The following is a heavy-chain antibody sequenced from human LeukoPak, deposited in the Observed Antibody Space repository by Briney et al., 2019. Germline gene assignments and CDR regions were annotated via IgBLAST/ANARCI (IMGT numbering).Heavy chain of an antibody. CDR3: ARIVGADFWSGCSELHDAFDI. Sequence: ASVKVPCKASGYTFTSYGISWVRQAPGQGLEWMGWISAYNGNTNYAQKLQGRVTMTTDTSTSTAYMELRSLRSDDTAVYYCARIVGADFWSGCSELHDAFDIWGQGTMVTVSS. CDR2: ISAYNGNT. CDR1: GYTFTSYG. J-gene: IGHJ3*02. D-gene: IGHD3-3*01. V-gene: IGHV1-18*01.